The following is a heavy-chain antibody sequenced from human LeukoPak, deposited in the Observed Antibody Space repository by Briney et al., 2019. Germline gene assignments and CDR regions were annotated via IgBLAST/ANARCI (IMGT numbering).Heavy chain of an antibody. CDR1: GGSFSGYY. J-gene: IGHJ4*02. CDR3: ARHRATYYYGSGSYSHFDY. CDR2: INHSGST. V-gene: IGHV4-34*01. D-gene: IGHD3-10*01. Sequence: SETLSLTCAVYGGSFSGYYLSWIRQPPGKGLEWIGEINHSGSTNYNPSLKSRVTISVDTSKNQFSLKLSSVTAADTAVYYCARHRATYYYGSGSYSHFDYWGQGTLVTVSS.